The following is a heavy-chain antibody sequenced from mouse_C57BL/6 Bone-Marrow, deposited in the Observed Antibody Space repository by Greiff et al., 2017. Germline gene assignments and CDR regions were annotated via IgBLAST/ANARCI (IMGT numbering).Heavy chain of an antibody. CDR2: IYPGDGCT. CDR1: GYTFTSYW. D-gene: IGHD1-1*01. CDR3: GRSCCGGSRYVDV. J-gene: IGHJ1*03. Sequence: QVQLQQPGAELVKPGASVKLSCKASGYTFTSYWMTWLKQRPGQGLEWIGDIYPGDGCTNYNEKFKSKSTLTVATSSSTAYMQLSRLTSEDSAVSDGGRSCCGGSRYVDVWGKGTTVTVSA. V-gene: IGHV1-55*01.